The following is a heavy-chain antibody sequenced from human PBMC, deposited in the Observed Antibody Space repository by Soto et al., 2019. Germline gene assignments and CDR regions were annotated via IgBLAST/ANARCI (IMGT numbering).Heavy chain of an antibody. CDR1: GFTFSTYA. V-gene: IGHV3-23*01. Sequence: EVQLLESGGGLVQPGGSLRLSCAASGFTFSTYAMSWVRQAPGKGLEWVSAISGTGGSTYYADSVKGRFTISRDNSKNTLYLQMKSLRAEDTAVYYCAKNWDTTSSSSSHWGQGTLVTVSS. J-gene: IGHJ4*02. D-gene: IGHD6-6*01. CDR2: ISGTGGST. CDR3: AKNWDTTSSSSSH.